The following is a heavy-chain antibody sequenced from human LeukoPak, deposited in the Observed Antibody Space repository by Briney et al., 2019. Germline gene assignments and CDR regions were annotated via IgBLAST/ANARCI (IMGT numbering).Heavy chain of an antibody. V-gene: IGHV4-34*01. D-gene: IGHD5-12*01. Sequence: SETLSLTCAVYGGSFSGHYWSWIRQSPGKGLEWIGEINDSGNTNHNPSLKSRVTLSVDTSKNQFSLKLKSVTAADTAVYYCARARGEVAIDYWGQGTLVTVSS. J-gene: IGHJ4*02. CDR3: ARARGEVAIDY. CDR1: GGSFSGHY. CDR2: INDSGNT.